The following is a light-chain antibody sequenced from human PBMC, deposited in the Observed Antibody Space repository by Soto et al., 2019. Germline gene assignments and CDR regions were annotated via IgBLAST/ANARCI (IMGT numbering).Light chain of an antibody. J-gene: IGKJ2*01. CDR2: DAS. CDR3: QQYNSSPYT. CDR1: QSIRSW. V-gene: IGKV1-5*01. Sequence: DIQMTQSPPTLSASVGDRVTITCRASQSIRSWLAWYQQRPGKAPSLLIYDASSLESGVPSRFSGSASGTEFTLTISSLQPDDFATYYCQQYNSSPYTFGQGTKREIK.